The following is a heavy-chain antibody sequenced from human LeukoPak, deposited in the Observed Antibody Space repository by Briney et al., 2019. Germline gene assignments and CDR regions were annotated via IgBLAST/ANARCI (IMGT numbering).Heavy chain of an antibody. J-gene: IGHJ4*02. D-gene: IGHD2-15*01. CDR1: GFTFSDYY. CDR2: ITSSSTYI. V-gene: IGHV3-11*06. Sequence: PGGSLRLSCAASGFTFSDYYMSWIRQAPGKGLEWVSYITSSSTYIYYADSVQGRFTISRDNAKNSIYLQMNGLTAEDTAVYYCARTYGSGSLDYGGQGTLVTVSS. CDR3: ARTYGSGSLDY.